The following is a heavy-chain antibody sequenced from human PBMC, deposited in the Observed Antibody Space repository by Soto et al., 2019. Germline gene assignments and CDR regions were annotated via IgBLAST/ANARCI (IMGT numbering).Heavy chain of an antibody. CDR2: ISSSGSTI. V-gene: IGHV3-11*01. CDR1: GFTFSDYY. D-gene: IGHD2-15*01. Sequence: QVQLVESGGGLVKPGGSLRLSCAASGFTFSDYYMSWIRQAPGKGLEWVSYISSSGSTIYYADSVKGRFTISRDNAKNLLYRQMNGLRAEDTAVYYCARGYCSGGSCYVGWFGPWGQGTMVTVSS. J-gene: IGHJ5*02. CDR3: ARGYCSGGSCYVGWFGP.